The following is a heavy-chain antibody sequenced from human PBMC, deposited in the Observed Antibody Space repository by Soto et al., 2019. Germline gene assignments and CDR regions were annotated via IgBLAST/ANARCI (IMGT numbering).Heavy chain of an antibody. J-gene: IGHJ3*02. CDR2: MNANSGNT. CDR3: ARVNSSGWYDAFDI. Sequence: ASVKVSCKSSGYTFTSYNINRVRQATGQGLEWMGWMNANSGNTGYAQKFQGRVTMTRNTSISTAYMELSSLRSEDTAVYYCARVNSSGWYDAFDIWGQGTMVTVSS. D-gene: IGHD6-19*01. CDR1: GYTFTSYN. V-gene: IGHV1-8*01.